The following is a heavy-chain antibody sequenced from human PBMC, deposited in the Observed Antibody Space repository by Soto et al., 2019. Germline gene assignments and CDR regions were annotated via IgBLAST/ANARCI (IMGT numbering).Heavy chain of an antibody. D-gene: IGHD6-19*01. CDR1: GGSISSGDYY. CDR3: ARDRYGQWLTHNWFDP. J-gene: IGHJ5*02. V-gene: IGHV4-30-4*01. CDR2: IYYSGST. Sequence: PSETLSLTCTVSGGSISSGDYYWSWIRQPPGKGLEWIGYIYYSGSTYYNPSLKSRVTISVDTSKDQFSLKLSSVTAADTAVYYCARDRYGQWLTHNWFDPWGQGTLVTVSS.